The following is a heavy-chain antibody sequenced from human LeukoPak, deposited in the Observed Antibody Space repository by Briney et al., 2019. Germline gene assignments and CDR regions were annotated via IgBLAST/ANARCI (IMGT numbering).Heavy chain of an antibody. J-gene: IGHJ4*02. CDR3: AKTPPVSPYYFDY. V-gene: IGHV1-2*02. Sequence: EASVKVSCKASGYTFTGHYMHWVRQAPGQGLEWMGWINPNSGGTNYAQKFQGRVTMTRDTSINTAYMELSRLRSDDTAVYYCAKTPPVSPYYFDYWGQGTLVTVSS. CDR1: GYTFTGHY. CDR2: INPNSGGT. D-gene: IGHD3-16*01.